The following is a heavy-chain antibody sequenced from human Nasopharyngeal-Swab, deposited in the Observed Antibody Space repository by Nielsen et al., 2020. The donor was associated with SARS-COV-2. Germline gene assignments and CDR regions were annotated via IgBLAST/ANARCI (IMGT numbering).Heavy chain of an antibody. D-gene: IGHD6-13*01. V-gene: IGHV3-9*01. CDR3: VKDRWAIAGAGTVFDS. J-gene: IGHJ4*02. Sequence: SLKISCAASGFTLDDYAMHWVRQAPGKGLEWVSGMGWNTNNIGYADSVKGRFTISRDNAKNSLYLQMNSLRAEDTALYYCVKDRWAIAGAGTVFDSWGQGTLVTVSS. CDR2: MGWNTNNI. CDR1: GFTLDDYA.